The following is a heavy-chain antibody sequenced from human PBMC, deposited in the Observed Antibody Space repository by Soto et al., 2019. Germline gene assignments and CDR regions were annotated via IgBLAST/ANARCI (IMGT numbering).Heavy chain of an antibody. D-gene: IGHD6-13*01. CDR3: VRGYGSTWYNAFDF. J-gene: IGHJ3*01. CDR1: GFTFSSYW. V-gene: IGHV3-74*01. CDR2: VDTDGTTT. Sequence: GGSLRLSCAASGFTFSSYWMHWVRQVPGKGLVWVSRVDTDGTTTNYADSVKGRFTTSRDNAKNMVYLQMNDLRAEDTAVYYCVRGYGSTWYNAFDFWGQGTMVTVSS.